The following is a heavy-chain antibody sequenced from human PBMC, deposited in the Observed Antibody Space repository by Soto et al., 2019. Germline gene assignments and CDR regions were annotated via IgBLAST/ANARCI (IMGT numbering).Heavy chain of an antibody. CDR2: IYRGGST. CDR3: QAEDGIRGVRSVSAFLLNRSSDL. Sequence: KGLEWISVIYRGGSTYYADSVTGRCTISRDNSKNTLYLQMNSLRAEDTAVFFFQAEDGIRGVRSVSAFLLNRSSDL. D-gene: IGHD3-10*02. V-gene: IGHV3-66*01. J-gene: IGHJ2*01.